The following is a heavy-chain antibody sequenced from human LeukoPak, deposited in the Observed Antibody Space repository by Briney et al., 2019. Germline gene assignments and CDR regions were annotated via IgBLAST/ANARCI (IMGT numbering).Heavy chain of an antibody. J-gene: IGHJ4*02. D-gene: IGHD4-17*01. Sequence: GASVTLSRKSSGYTFTSYPISWVRQGPGQGLGWMGWITTDNGYTKYAQKLQDRVTMTTHTPTTTAYMDLRGLRSDDTAVYCCARGYDYGDYVGDFDYWGQGTLGTVSS. CDR3: ARGYDYGDYVGDFDY. V-gene: IGHV1-18*01. CDR2: ITTDNGYT. CDR1: GYTFTSYP.